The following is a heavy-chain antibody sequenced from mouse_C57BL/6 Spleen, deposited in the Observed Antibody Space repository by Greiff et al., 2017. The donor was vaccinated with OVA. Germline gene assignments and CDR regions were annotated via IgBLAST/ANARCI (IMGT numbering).Heavy chain of an antibody. J-gene: IGHJ4*01. D-gene: IGHD1-1*01. Sequence: VKLQESGAELVRPGASVTLSCKASGYTFTDYEMHWVKQTPVHGLEWIGAIDPETGGTAYNQKFKGKAILTVDKSSSTAYMELRSLTSEDSAGYYCTRRDYYYGSSYYYAMDYWGQGTSVTVSS. CDR3: TRRDYYYGSSYYYAMDY. CDR1: GYTFTDYE. V-gene: IGHV1-15*01. CDR2: IDPETGGT.